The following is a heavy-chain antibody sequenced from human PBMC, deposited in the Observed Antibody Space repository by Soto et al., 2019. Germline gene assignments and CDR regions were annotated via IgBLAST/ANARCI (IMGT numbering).Heavy chain of an antibody. J-gene: IGHJ3*02. CDR1: GFTFDDYA. V-gene: IGHV3-9*01. CDR2: ISCNSSSI. CDR3: ARDSPDAFDI. Sequence: LRLSCAASGFTFDDYAMHWVRQAPGKGLEWVSGISCNSSSIGYADSVKGRFTISRDNSKNTLYLQMNSLRAEDTAVYYCARDSPDAFDIWGQGTMVTVSS.